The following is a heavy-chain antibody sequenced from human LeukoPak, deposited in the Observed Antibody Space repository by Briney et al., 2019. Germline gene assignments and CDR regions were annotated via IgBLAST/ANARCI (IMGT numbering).Heavy chain of an antibody. D-gene: IGHD1-26*01. Sequence: SETLSLTCTVSGGSVNSYYWSWIRQPPPKGLEWIGYIYYTGATNYNPSLKSRVSVSIDTSKSQFSLNLTSVTAADTALYYCARIRWPEWVFDYWGRGPLVTVSS. V-gene: IGHV4-59*02. J-gene: IGHJ4*02. CDR1: GGSVNSYY. CDR3: ARIRWPEWVFDY. CDR2: IYYTGAT.